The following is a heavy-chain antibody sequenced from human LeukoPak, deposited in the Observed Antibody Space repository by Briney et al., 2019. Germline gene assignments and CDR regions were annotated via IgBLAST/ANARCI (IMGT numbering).Heavy chain of an antibody. CDR2: ISGSGVST. Sequence: GGSLRLSCAASGFTFSTYAMSWVRQAPGKGLEWVSAISGSGVSTYYADSVKGRFTISRDNSKNTLYLQMDTLRAEDAAVYYCAKDLCSGGSCYRGLDYWGQGTLVTVSS. CDR3: AKDLCSGGSCYRGLDY. CDR1: GFTFSTYA. J-gene: IGHJ4*02. V-gene: IGHV3-23*01. D-gene: IGHD2-15*01.